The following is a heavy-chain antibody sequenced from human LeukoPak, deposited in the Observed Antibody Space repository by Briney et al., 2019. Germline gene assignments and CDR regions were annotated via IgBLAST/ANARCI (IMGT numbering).Heavy chain of an antibody. V-gene: IGHV3-30*04. CDR1: GFTFSSYA. Sequence: PGGSLRPSCAASGFTFSSYAMHWVRQAPGKGLEWVAVISYDGSNKYYADSVKGRFTISRDNSKNTLYLQMNSLRAEDTAVYYCARAAGWDTAMVTDYWGQGTLVTVSS. CDR2: ISYDGSNK. D-gene: IGHD5-18*01. CDR3: ARAAGWDTAMVTDY. J-gene: IGHJ4*02.